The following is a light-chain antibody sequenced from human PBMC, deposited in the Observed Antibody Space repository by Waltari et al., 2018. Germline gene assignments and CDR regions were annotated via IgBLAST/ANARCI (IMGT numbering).Light chain of an antibody. Sequence: QSALNQPPSVSKSLGQSVTISCTGTGSDVGGQNGVSWYQFQSGKAPRLLIFDVNQRPLGVSDRFSGSRAGNTGSLTISGLQPEDEADYFCCADRRGTTFLFGGGTRLTVL. CDR3: CADRRGTTFL. V-gene: IGLV2-11*01. J-gene: IGLJ2*01. CDR1: GSDVGGQNG. CDR2: DVN.